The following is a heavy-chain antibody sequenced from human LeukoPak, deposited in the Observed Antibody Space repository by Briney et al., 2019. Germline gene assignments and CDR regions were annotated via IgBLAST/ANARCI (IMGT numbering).Heavy chain of an antibody. CDR3: ARDRITGTTVGAFDI. V-gene: IGHV4-30-2*01. Sequence: SETLSLTCAVSGGSISSGGYSWSWIRQPPGKGLEWIGYFYNSGSTYYNPSLKSRVTISVNRSKNQFSLKLSSVTAADTAVYYCARDRITGTTVGAFDIWGQGTMVTVSS. CDR2: FYNSGST. D-gene: IGHD1-7*01. J-gene: IGHJ3*02. CDR1: GGSISSGGYS.